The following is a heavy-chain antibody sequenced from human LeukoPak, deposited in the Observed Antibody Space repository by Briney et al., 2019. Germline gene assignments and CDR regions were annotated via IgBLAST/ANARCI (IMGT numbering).Heavy chain of an antibody. CDR3: ARRVGADVFDI. V-gene: IGHV3-7*01. D-gene: IGHD1-26*01. CDR2: IKQDGSEK. J-gene: IGHJ3*02. Sequence: PGGSLRLSCAASGFTFTSYGMTWVRQAPGKGLEWVANIKQDGSEKYYVDSVKGRFTISRDNAKNALYLQMNSLRVEDTAVYYCARRVGADVFDIWGQGTMVTVSS. CDR1: GFTFTSYG.